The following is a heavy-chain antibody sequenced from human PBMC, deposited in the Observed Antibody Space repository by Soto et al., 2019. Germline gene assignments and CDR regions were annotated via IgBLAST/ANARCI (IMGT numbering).Heavy chain of an antibody. J-gene: IGHJ5*02. V-gene: IGHV1-46*03. D-gene: IGHD2-2*01. CDR1: GYTFTSYY. Sequence: QVQLVQSGAEVKKPGASVKVSCKASGYTFTSYYMHWVRQTPGQGLEWMGIINPSVGSTSYAQKFQGRVSMTRDTSTSTVYMELSRLSSEATAVYYCAGDGGGQLLSGDWFAPWGQGTLVTVSS. CDR2: INPSVGST. CDR3: AGDGGGQLLSGDWFAP.